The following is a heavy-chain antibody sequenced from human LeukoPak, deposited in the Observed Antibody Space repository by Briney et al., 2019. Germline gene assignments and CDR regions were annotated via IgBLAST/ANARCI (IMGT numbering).Heavy chain of an antibody. D-gene: IGHD6-13*01. J-gene: IGHJ6*03. V-gene: IGHV3-23*01. CDR1: GFTFSSHG. Sequence: GGTLRLSCAASGFTFSSHGMNWVRQAPGKGLEWVSVITGAGSSTYYADSVKGRFTISRDNSKNTVSLQMNSLRAEDTAVYYCASDKTAQLDNYYYYMDVWGKGTTVTISS. CDR2: ITGAGSST. CDR3: ASDKTAQLDNYYYYMDV.